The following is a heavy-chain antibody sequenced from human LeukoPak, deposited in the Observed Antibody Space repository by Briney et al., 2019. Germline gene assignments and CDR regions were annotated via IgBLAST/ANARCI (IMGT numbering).Heavy chain of an antibody. CDR3: ARAAYYYYGMDV. Sequence: SQTLSLTCTVSGGSISSGSYYWSWIRQPAGKGLEWIGRIYTSGSTNYNPPLKSRVTISVDTSKNQFSLKLSSVTAADTAVYYCARAAYYYYGMDVWGQGTTVTVSS. V-gene: IGHV4-61*02. CDR1: GGSISSGSYY. J-gene: IGHJ6*02. CDR2: IYTSGST.